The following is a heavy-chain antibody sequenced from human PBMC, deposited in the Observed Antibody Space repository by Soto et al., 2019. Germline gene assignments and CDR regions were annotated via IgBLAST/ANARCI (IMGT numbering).Heavy chain of an antibody. D-gene: IGHD5-12*01. V-gene: IGHV1-3*01. CDR1: GYTFTSYA. CDR3: ARACVDIVATIGSFSVNWFDP. J-gene: IGHJ5*02. Sequence: ASVKVSCKASGYTFTSYAMHWVRQAPGQRLEWMGWINAGNGNTKYSQKFQGRVTITRDTSASTAYMELSSLRSEDTAVYYCARACVDIVATIGSFSVNWFDPWGQGTLVTVSS. CDR2: INAGNGNT.